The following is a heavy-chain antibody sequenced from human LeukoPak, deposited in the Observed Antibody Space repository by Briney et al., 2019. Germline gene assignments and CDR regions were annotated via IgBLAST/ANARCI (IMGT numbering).Heavy chain of an antibody. J-gene: IGHJ4*02. CDR1: GDSISSSSYY. Sequence: SECLSLTCTVSGDSISSSSYYWGWIRQPPGKGLEWIGSIYYSGRTYYNPSHKSRVTISVDTSKNQFSLKLSAVTAADTAVYYCARPRASGNYYYWGQGTLVSVSS. V-gene: IGHV4-39*01. CDR3: ARPRASGNYYY. CDR2: IYYSGRT. D-gene: IGHD1-26*01.